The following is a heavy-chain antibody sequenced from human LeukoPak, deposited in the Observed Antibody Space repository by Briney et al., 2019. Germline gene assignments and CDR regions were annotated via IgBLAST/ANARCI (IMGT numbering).Heavy chain of an antibody. CDR2: IYSSGST. V-gene: IGHV3-66*01. CDR1: GFTVSSNY. CDR3: ARSGNSPFDY. D-gene: IGHD3-10*01. Sequence: GESLRLSCAASGFTVSSNYMSWVRQAPGKGLEWVSVIYSSGSTSYADSVKGRFTISRDNSKNTLYLQMNGLGAEDTAVYYCARSGNSPFDYWGQGTLVTVSS. J-gene: IGHJ4*02.